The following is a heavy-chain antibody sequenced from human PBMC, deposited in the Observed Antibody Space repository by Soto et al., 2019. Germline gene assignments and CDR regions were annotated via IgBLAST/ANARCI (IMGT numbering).Heavy chain of an antibody. CDR1: GFTFSSYA. D-gene: IGHD6-6*01. Sequence: GGSLRLSCAASGFTFSSYAMSWVRQAPGKGLEWVSAISGSGGSTYYADSVKGRFTISRDNSKNTLYLQMNSLRAEDTAVYYCANEQLVRFPYYYYGMDVWGQGTTVTVSS. V-gene: IGHV3-23*01. J-gene: IGHJ6*02. CDR3: ANEQLVRFPYYYYGMDV. CDR2: ISGSGGST.